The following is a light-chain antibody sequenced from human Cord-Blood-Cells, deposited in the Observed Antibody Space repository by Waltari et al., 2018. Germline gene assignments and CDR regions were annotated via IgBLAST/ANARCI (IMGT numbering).Light chain of an antibody. CDR2: DVS. Sequence: QSALTQPASVSGSPGQSITISCTGTSSDVGGSNYVSWYQPHPGKAPKLMIYDVSQRPSGVSNRFSGSKSGNTASLTISGLQAEDEADYYCSSYTSSSTLWVFGGGTKLTVL. V-gene: IGLV2-14*01. CDR3: SSYTSSSTLWV. CDR1: SSDVGGSNY. J-gene: IGLJ3*02.